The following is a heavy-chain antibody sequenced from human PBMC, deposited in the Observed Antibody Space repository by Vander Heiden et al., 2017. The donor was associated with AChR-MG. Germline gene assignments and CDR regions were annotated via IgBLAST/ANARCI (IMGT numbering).Heavy chain of an antibody. CDR1: GFTFRSYW. J-gene: IGHJ6*03. V-gene: IGHV3-7*01. CDR2: IKQDGSEK. Sequence: EVQLVESGGGLVQPGGSLRLSCAASGFTFRSYWMSWVRQGPGKGLEWVANIKQDGSEKYYVDSVKGRFTISRDNAKNSLYLQMNSLRAEDTAVYYCARLLWFRDRGLYYMDVWGKGTTVTVSS. D-gene: IGHD3-10*01. CDR3: ARLLWFRDRGLYYMDV.